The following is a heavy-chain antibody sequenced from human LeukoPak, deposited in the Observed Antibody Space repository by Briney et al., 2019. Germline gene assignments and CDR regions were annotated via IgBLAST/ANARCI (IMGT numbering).Heavy chain of an antibody. D-gene: IGHD3-16*01. V-gene: IGHV4-59*01. J-gene: IGHJ4*02. CDR1: GDSISSYY. CDR3: ARGGGTLDY. Sequence: SETLSLTCTVSGDSISSYYWSWIRQPPGKGLEWIGYIYDRGKTNYNASLISRVTISVDTSKNQFSLKLTSVAPADTAVYYCARGGGTLDYWGQGTLVTVSS. CDR2: IYDRGKT.